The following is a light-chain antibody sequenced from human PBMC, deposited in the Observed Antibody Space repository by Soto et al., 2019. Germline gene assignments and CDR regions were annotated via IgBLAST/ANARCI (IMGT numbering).Light chain of an antibody. Sequence: EIVMTQSPATLSVSPGERATLSCRASQKVSSNLAWYQQKPGQAPRLLISGASSRATGIPARFSGSGSGTEFTLTICSLQSEDFAVYYCQQYNNWPPWTFGQGTRVEIK. CDR1: QKVSSN. J-gene: IGKJ1*01. V-gene: IGKV3-15*01. CDR3: QQYNNWPPWT. CDR2: GAS.